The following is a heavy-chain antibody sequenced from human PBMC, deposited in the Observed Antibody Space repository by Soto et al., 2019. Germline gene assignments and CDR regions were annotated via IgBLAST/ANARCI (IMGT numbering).Heavy chain of an antibody. D-gene: IGHD3-10*01. Sequence: GESLKISCKGSGYSFTSYWIGWVRQMPGKGLEWMGIIYPGDSDTRYSPSFQGQVTISADKSISTAYLQWSSLKASDTATYYCARGAGSGSEDTNYSMDVWGQGITVTVS. J-gene: IGHJ6*02. CDR2: IYPGDSDT. V-gene: IGHV5-51*01. CDR3: ARGAGSGSEDTNYSMDV. CDR1: GYSFTSYW.